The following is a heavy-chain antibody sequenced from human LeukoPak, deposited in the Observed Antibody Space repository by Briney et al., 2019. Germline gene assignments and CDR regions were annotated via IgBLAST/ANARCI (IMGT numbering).Heavy chain of an antibody. Sequence: TRSQTLSLACTVSGGSISSYYWSWIRQPPGKGLEWIGYIYYSGRTNYNPSLKSRVTLSVDTSKNQFSLRLSSVTAADTAVYYCASTMVRGVIINYYYYGMDVWGQGTTVTVSS. CDR2: IYYSGRT. D-gene: IGHD3-10*01. CDR3: ASTMVRGVIINYYYYGMDV. CDR1: GGSISSYY. V-gene: IGHV4-59*01. J-gene: IGHJ6*02.